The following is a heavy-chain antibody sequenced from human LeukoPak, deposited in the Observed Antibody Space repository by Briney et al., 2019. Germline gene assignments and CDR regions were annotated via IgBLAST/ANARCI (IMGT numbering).Heavy chain of an antibody. J-gene: IGHJ4*02. D-gene: IGHD3-16*02. CDR2: INPNSGGT. V-gene: IGHV1-2*02. CDR1: GYTFTGYY. CDR3: ARATYDYVWGSYRYPFNQLDY. Sequence: ASVKVSCKASGYTFTGYYMHWVRQAPGQGLEWMGWINPNSGGTNYAQKFQGRVTMTRDTSISTAYMELSRLRSDDTAVYYCARATYDYVWGSYRYPFNQLDYWGQGTLVTVSS.